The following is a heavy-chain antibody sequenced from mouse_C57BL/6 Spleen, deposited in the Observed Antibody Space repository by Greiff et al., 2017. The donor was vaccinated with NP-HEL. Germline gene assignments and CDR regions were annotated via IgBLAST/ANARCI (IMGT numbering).Heavy chain of an antibody. Sequence: VQLQQPGTELVKPGASVQLSCKASGSTFTSYWMHLVKQRPGQGLEWIGNINPSNGGTNYNEKFKSKATLTVDKSSSTAYMQLSSLTSEDSAVYYCARDYYGSSYGYFDVWGTGTTVTVSS. CDR2: INPSNGGT. D-gene: IGHD1-1*01. J-gene: IGHJ1*03. CDR1: GSTFTSYW. V-gene: IGHV1-53*01. CDR3: ARDYYGSSYGYFDV.